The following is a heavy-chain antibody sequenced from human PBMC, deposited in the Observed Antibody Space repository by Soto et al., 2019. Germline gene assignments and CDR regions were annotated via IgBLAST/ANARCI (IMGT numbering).Heavy chain of an antibody. V-gene: IGHV3-49*03. Sequence: PGGSLRLSCTASGFTFGDYPMSWFRQAPEKGLEWVGFIRSKAYGGTTEYAASVKGRFTISRDDSKSIAYLQMNSLKTEDTAVYYCTRDLTRMDVWCQGSTVTVSS. CDR1: GFTFGDYP. CDR3: TRDLTRMDV. J-gene: IGHJ6*02. CDR2: IRSKAYGGTT.